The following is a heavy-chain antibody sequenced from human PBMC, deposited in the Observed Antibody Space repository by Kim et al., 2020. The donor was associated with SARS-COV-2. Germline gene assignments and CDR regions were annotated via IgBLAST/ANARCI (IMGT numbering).Heavy chain of an antibody. CDR1: GFTFSDYN. CDR3: ARDTSKRYTLNGMDV. D-gene: IGHD2-2*01. V-gene: IGHV3-33*01. CDR2: IWYDGSKE. Sequence: GGSLRLSCEASGFTFSDYNIHWVRQAPGKDLEWLTLIWYDGSKEYYAESVKGRFTISRDNSKNTLYLQMNDLRAEDTAIYFCARDTSKRYTLNGMDVWGQGTTVTVSS. J-gene: IGHJ6*02.